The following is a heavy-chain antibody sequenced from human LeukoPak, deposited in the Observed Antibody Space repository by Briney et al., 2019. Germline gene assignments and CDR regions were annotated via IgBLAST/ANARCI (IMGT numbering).Heavy chain of an antibody. J-gene: IGHJ6*04. D-gene: IGHD3-10*01. Sequence: PSETLSLTCAVSGHSISTGYYWGWIRQPPGKGLEWIGSMSHNRGTYYDPSLKSRVTISMDTSKNQISLRLTSVTAADTAVYYCASYYASGVSAYNYYGMDVWGKGTTVTVSS. CDR1: GHSISTGYY. CDR2: MSHNRGT. CDR3: ASYYASGVSAYNYYGMDV. V-gene: IGHV4-38-2*01.